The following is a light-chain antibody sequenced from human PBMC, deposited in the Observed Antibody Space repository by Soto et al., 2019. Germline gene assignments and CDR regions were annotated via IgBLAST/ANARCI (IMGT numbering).Light chain of an antibody. CDR3: SSYTGNSIRV. CDR2: EVS. CDR1: SSDVGGYKY. V-gene: IGLV2-14*01. J-gene: IGLJ1*01. Sequence: QSVLTQPASVSGSPGQSITISCTGTSSDVGGYKYVSWHQQHPGRVPKLIIYEVSNRPSGVSYRFSGSKSGNTATLTISGLQPEDEADYYCSSYTGNSIRVFGTGTKVTVL.